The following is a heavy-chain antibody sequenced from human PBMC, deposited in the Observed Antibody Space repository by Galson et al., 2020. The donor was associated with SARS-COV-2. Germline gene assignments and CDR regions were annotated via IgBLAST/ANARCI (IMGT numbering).Heavy chain of an antibody. CDR3: ARGYDSSGYYYSPFDY. D-gene: IGHD3-22*01. CDR1: GFTFSSYA. V-gene: IGHV3-30*04. J-gene: IGHJ4*02. Sequence: GGSLRLSCAASGFTFSSYAMHWVRQAPGKGLEWVAVISYDGSNKYYADSVKGRFTISRDNSKNTLYLQMNSLRAEDTAVYYCARGYDSSGYYYSPFDYWGQGTLVTVSS. CDR2: ISYDGSNK.